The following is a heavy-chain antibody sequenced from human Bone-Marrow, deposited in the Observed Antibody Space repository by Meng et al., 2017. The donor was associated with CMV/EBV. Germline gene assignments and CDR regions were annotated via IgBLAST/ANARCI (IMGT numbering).Heavy chain of an antibody. J-gene: IGHJ4*02. D-gene: IGHD6-6*01. CDR2: IYWNDDK. CDR3: AHRRGGEQLVTLKRDYFDY. V-gene: IGHV2-5*01. Sequence: SGPTLVKPTQTLTLTCTFSGFSLSTSGVGVGWIRQPPGKALEWLALIYWNDDKRYSPSLKSSLTITKDTSKNQVVLTMTNMDPVDTATYNCAHRRGGEQLVTLKRDYFDYWGQGTLVTVSS. CDR1: GFSLSTSGVG.